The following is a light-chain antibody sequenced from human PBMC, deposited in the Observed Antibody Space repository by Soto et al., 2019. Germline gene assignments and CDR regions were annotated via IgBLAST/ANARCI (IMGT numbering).Light chain of an antibody. V-gene: IGLV2-14*03. CDR3: SSYTSSPYVV. Sequence: QSALTQPASVSGSPGQSITIPCTGTSSDVGGYNYVSWFQQHPGKAPKLMIYAVSNRPSGISNRFSGSKSGNTASLTISGLQAEDEADYYCSSYTSSPYVVFGGGTKVTVL. CDR1: SSDVGGYNY. CDR2: AVS. J-gene: IGLJ2*01.